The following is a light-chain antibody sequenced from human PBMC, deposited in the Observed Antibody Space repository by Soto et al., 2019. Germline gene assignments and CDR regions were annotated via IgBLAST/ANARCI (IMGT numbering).Light chain of an antibody. Sequence: EIVLTQSPATLSLSPGERATLSCRASQSVSSYLAWYQQKPGQAPRLLIYDASNRATGIPARFSSNGSGTDFTLTISSLAPEDFAVYYGPQRSNWPLTFGGGTKVESK. J-gene: IGKJ4*01. CDR3: PQRSNWPLT. CDR2: DAS. V-gene: IGKV3-11*01. CDR1: QSVSSY.